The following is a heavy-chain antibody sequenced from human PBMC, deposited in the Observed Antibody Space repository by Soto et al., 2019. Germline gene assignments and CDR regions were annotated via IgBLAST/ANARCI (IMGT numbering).Heavy chain of an antibody. Sequence: QVHLVQSGAEVKKPGASVKVSCMASGYNFIAQNIHWVRQAPGLGLEWMGKLNRNSGGSDYAQEFQGRVTVTRDTSIYTVYMELSSLKSDDTAVYYCFRGGYLNSPSDAFDLWGQGTMVIVSS. V-gene: IGHV1-2*02. J-gene: IGHJ3*01. CDR2: LNRNSGGS. CDR1: GYNFIAQN. CDR3: FRGGYLNSPSDAFDL. D-gene: IGHD1-7*01.